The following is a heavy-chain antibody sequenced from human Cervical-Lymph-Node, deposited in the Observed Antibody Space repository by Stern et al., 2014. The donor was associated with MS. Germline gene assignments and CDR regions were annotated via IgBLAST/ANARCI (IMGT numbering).Heavy chain of an antibody. V-gene: IGHV6-1*01. CDR1: GDSVSSNSAA. CDR2: TYYRSKWYN. Sequence: QVQLQQSGPGLVKPSQTLSLTCAISGDSVSSNSAAWNWIRQSPSRGLEWLGRTYYRSKWYNDYAVSVKSRITINPDTSKNQFSLQLNSVTPEDTAVYYCARDIAVAGTWPTPGGAPAAYFDPWGQGTLVTVSS. D-gene: IGHD6-19*01. J-gene: IGHJ5*02. CDR3: ARDIAVAGTWPTPGGAPAAYFDP.